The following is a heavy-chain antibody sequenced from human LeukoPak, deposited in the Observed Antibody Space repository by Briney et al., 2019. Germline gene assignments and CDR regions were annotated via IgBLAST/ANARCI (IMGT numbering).Heavy chain of an antibody. CDR3: ARVTCSGGSCYHTTFDY. CDR1: GYTFTGYY. D-gene: IGHD2-15*01. CDR2: INPNSGGT. J-gene: IGHJ4*02. V-gene: IGHV1-2*02. Sequence: ASVKVSCKASGYTFTGYYMHWVRQAPGQGPEWMGWINPNSGGTNYAQKFQGRVTMTRDTSISTAYMELSRLRSDDTAVYYCARVTCSGGSCYHTTFDYWGQGTLVTVSS.